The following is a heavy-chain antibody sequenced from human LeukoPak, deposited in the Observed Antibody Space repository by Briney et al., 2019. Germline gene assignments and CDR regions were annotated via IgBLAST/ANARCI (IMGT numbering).Heavy chain of an antibody. J-gene: IGHJ5*02. CDR1: GFTFSSYG. CDR2: ISYDGSNK. CDR3: ATAGSTGEDNWFDP. D-gene: IGHD2-2*01. V-gene: IGHV3-30*03. Sequence: PGGSLRLSCAASGFTFSSYGMHWVRQAPGKGLEWVAVISYDGSNKYYADSVKGRITISRDNSKNTLYLQMNSLRAEDTAVYYCATAGSTGEDNWFDPWGQGTLVTVSS.